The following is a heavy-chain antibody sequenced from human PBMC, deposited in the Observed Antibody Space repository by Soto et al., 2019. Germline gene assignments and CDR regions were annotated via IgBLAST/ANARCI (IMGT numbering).Heavy chain of an antibody. CDR2: IYYSGST. Sequence: PSETLSFTCAVSGGSVNSGGYHWSWIRQHPGKGLEWIGDIYYSGSTYYNPSLKSRVTISIDTSTNHFSLHLSALTAADTAVYYCARAPIPNWNYYGMDVWGQGTTVTVS. CDR1: GGSVNSGGYH. V-gene: IGHV4-31*11. J-gene: IGHJ6*02. CDR3: ARAPIPNWNYYGMDV. D-gene: IGHD1-1*01.